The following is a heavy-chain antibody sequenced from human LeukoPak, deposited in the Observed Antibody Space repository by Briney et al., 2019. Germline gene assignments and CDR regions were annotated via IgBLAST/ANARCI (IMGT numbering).Heavy chain of an antibody. V-gene: IGHV3-23*01. J-gene: IGHJ4*02. Sequence: GSLRLSCAASGFTFSSYAMSWVRQAPGKGLEGVSGISGSTGSTYYADSVKGRFTISRDNSKNTLHLQMNSLRAEDTAVYYCAKGKSSSGWDYWGQGTLVTVSS. D-gene: IGHD6-19*01. CDR2: ISGSTGST. CDR3: AKGKSSSGWDY. CDR1: GFTFSSYA.